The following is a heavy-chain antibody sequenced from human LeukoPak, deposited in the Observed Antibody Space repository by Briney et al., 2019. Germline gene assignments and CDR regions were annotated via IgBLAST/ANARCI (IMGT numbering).Heavy chain of an antibody. Sequence: GGSLRLSCAASGFTFSSYAMSWVRQAPGKGLEWVSAISGSGGSTYYADSVKGRFTISRDNSKNTLYLQMNSLRAEDTAVYYCAKEAALGYCSGGSCYPSRPFDYWGQGTLVTVSS. CDR1: GFTFSSYA. CDR2: ISGSGGST. J-gene: IGHJ4*02. V-gene: IGHV3-23*01. CDR3: AKEAALGYCSGGSCYPSRPFDY. D-gene: IGHD2-15*01.